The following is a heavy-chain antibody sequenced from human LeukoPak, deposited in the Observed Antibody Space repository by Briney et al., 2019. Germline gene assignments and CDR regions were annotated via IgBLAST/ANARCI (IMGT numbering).Heavy chain of an antibody. Sequence: GGSLRLSCAASGFTFSRYWMHWVRQAPGKGLVWVSRINSDGSTTTYADSVKGRFTISRDNSKNTLYLQMNSLRAEDTAVYYCARQDRYRYYYDSSGHISHWGQGTLVTVSS. J-gene: IGHJ1*01. CDR3: ARQDRYRYYYDSSGHISH. CDR2: INSDGSTT. D-gene: IGHD3-22*01. V-gene: IGHV3-74*01. CDR1: GFTFSRYW.